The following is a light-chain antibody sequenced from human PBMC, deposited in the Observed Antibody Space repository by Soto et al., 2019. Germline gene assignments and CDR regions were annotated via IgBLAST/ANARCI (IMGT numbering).Light chain of an antibody. Sequence: QSVLTQPPSVSAAPGQKVTLSCSGSSSNIGNNYVSWYQQLPGTAPTLLIYDNNKRPSGIPDRFSGSKSGTSATLGITGLQTGDEADYYCGTWDSSLSAVVFGGGTKLTVL. V-gene: IGLV1-51*01. CDR3: GTWDSSLSAVV. CDR2: DNN. CDR1: SSNIGNNY. J-gene: IGLJ2*01.